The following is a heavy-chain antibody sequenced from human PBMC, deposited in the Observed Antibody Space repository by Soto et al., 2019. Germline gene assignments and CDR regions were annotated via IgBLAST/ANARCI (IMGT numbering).Heavy chain of an antibody. V-gene: IGHV4-39*01. J-gene: IGHJ4*02. CDR3: ASGGWAGNGNSDY. D-gene: IGHD3-10*01. Sequence: PSETLSLTCTVSGGSIGRTNYYWGWIRQPPGKGLEWIGSKVYSGSTYYNPSLKRRVTISLETSTNQFSLKLSSVTAADTAVYYCASGGWAGNGNSDYWGQGTLVTVSS. CDR2: KVYSGST. CDR1: GGSIGRTNYY.